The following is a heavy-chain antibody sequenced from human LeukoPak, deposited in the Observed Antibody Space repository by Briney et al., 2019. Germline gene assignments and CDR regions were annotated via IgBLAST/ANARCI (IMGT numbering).Heavy chain of an antibody. CDR2: ISSSGSTI. D-gene: IGHD6-13*01. Sequence: GGSLRLSCAASGFTFSDYYMSWIRQAPGKGLEWVSYISSSGSTIYYADSVKGRFTISRDNAKNSLYLQMNSLRAEDTAVYYCARRAPGSLGTYYYYYYMDVWGKGTTVTVSS. CDR3: ARRAPGSLGTYYYYYYMDV. CDR1: GFTFSDYY. J-gene: IGHJ6*03. V-gene: IGHV3-11*01.